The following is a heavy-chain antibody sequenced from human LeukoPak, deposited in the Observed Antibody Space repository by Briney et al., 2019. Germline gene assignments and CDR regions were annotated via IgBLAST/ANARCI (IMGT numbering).Heavy chain of an antibody. D-gene: IGHD1-26*01. V-gene: IGHV3-48*03. CDR1: EFTFSSYE. CDR2: ISRTGSNT. CDR3: ARSTTIKSVDY. J-gene: IGHJ4*02. Sequence: GGSLRLSCAASEFTFSSYEMNWVRQAPGKGLEWVSYISRTGSNTYYADSVKGRFTISRDNAKNSLYLQMNSLRAEDTAVYYCARSTTIKSVDYWGQGTLVTVSS.